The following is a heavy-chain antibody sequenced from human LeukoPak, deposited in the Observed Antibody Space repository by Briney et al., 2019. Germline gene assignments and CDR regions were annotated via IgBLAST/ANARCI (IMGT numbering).Heavy chain of an antibody. Sequence: SVKVSCKASGGTFSSYAISWVRQAPGQGLEWMGGIIPIFGTANYAQKFQGRVTITADESTSTAYMELSSLRSEDTAVYYCARDSPPGIAAAGSHGMDVWGQGTTVTVSS. CDR3: ARDSPPGIAAAGSHGMDV. V-gene: IGHV1-69*13. CDR1: GGTFSSYA. CDR2: IIPIFGTA. J-gene: IGHJ6*02. D-gene: IGHD6-13*01.